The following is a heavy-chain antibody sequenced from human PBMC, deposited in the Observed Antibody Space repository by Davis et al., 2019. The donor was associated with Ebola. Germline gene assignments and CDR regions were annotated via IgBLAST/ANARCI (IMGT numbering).Heavy chain of an antibody. V-gene: IGHV3-30*18. CDR2: ISYDGNKK. CDR3: TKDMAPRFSGYAGPD. Sequence: GESLKISCEASGFTFSSYGMHWVRQAPGKGLEWVAFISYDGNKKYFGDFVQGRFTISRDNSQNTLYLQMNSLRVEDTGVYHCTKDMAPRFSGYAGPDWGHGTLVTVSS. J-gene: IGHJ4*01. CDR1: GFTFSSYG. D-gene: IGHD5-12*01.